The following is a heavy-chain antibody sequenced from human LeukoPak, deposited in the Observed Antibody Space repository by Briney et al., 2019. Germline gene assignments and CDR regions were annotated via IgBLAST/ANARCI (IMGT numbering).Heavy chain of an antibody. CDR3: ARGMLLWFGEAGNWFDP. Sequence: QPGGSLRLSCAASGFTFSSYEMNWVRQAPGKGLEWVSYISSSGSTIYYADSVKGRFTISRDNAKNSLYLQMNSLRAEDTAAYYCARGMLLWFGEAGNWFDPWGQGTLVTVSS. CDR2: ISSSGSTI. CDR1: GFTFSSYE. D-gene: IGHD3-10*01. J-gene: IGHJ5*02. V-gene: IGHV3-48*03.